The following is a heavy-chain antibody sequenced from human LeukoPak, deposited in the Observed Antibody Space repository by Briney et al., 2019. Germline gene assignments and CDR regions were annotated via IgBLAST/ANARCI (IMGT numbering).Heavy chain of an antibody. CDR2: ISAYNGNT. J-gene: IGHJ5*02. D-gene: IGHD6-19*01. CDR1: GYTFTSYG. V-gene: IGHV1-18*01. CDR3: ARDQDPGIAVAGTTSAWFDP. Sequence: ASVKVSCKASGYTFTSYGISWVRQAPGQGLEWMGWISAYNGNTNYAQKLQGRVTMTTDTSTSTAYMELRSLRSDDTAVYYCARDQDPGIAVAGTTSAWFDPWGRGTLVTVSS.